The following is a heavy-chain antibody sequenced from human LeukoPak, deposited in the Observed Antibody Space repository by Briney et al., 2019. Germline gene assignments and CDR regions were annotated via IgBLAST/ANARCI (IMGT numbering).Heavy chain of an antibody. J-gene: IGHJ4*02. Sequence: PSETLSLTCTVSGGSISSGSYYWSWIRQPAGKGLEWIGRIYTSGSTNYNPSLKSRVTISVDTSKNQFSLKLSSVTAADPAVYYCAREGYVYGGNWCYFDYWGQGTRVTVSS. V-gene: IGHV4-61*02. CDR3: AREGYVYGGNWCYFDY. CDR2: IYTSGST. D-gene: IGHD4-23*01. CDR1: GGSISSGSYY.